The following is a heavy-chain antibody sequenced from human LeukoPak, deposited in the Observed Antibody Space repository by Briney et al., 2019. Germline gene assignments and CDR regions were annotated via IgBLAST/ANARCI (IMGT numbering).Heavy chain of an antibody. Sequence: PGGSLRLSCAASGFTFDDYAMHWVRQAPGKGLEWVSGISWNSGSIGYADSVKGRFTISRDNAKNSLYLQTNSLRAEDMALYYCARDTPLDYWGQGTLVTVSS. CDR2: ISWNSGSI. CDR1: GFTFDDYA. CDR3: ARDTPLDY. J-gene: IGHJ4*02. V-gene: IGHV3-9*03.